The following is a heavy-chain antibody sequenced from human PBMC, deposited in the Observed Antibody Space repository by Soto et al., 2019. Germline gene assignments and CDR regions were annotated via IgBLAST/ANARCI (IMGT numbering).Heavy chain of an antibody. Sequence: SETLSLTCTVSGGSISSSSYYWGWIRQPPGKGLEWIGSIYYSGSTYYNPSLKSRVTISVDTSKNQFSLKLSSVTAADTAVYYCARKGSRIAAALDVWGKGTTVTVSS. CDR1: GGSISSSSYY. CDR2: IYYSGST. J-gene: IGHJ6*04. D-gene: IGHD6-13*01. V-gene: IGHV4-39*01. CDR3: ARKGSRIAAALDV.